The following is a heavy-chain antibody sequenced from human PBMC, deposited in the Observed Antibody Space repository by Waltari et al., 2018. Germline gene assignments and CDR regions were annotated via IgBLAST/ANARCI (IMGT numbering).Heavy chain of an antibody. Sequence: QVQLQESGPGLVKPSETLSLTCTVSGGSISSYYWSWIRQPPGKGLEWIGYIYTSGSPNYNPSLKRRVTISVDTSKNQFSLKLSSVTAADTAVYYCARRRSKGSGYYFVWGQGTLVTVSS. CDR1: GGSISSYY. D-gene: IGHD3-22*01. V-gene: IGHV4-4*09. J-gene: IGHJ4*02. CDR3: ARRRSKGSGYYFV. CDR2: IYTSGSP.